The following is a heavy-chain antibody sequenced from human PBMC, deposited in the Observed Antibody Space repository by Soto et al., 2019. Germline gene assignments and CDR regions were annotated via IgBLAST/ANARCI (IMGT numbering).Heavy chain of an antibody. CDR3: ARAEWGITGTTSYYYGMYV. V-gene: IGHV4-31*03. CDR1: GDSITRGAYY. CDR2: ISNTGRT. D-gene: IGHD1-7*01. J-gene: IGHJ6*02. Sequence: SETLSLTCTVSGDSITRGAYYWTWIRQHPGKGLEWIGYISNTGRTYYNPSLKSRLSISLDTSENQFSLKLTSVTAADTAVYYCARAEWGITGTTSYYYGMYVWGQGTTVTVSS.